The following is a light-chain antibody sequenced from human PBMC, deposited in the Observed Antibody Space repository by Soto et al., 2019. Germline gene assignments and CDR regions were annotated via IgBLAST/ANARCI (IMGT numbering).Light chain of an antibody. Sequence: QSVLTQPPSVSGAPGQRVTISCTGSSSNIGAGYDVHWYQQLPGTAPKLLIYGNSHRPSGFPVRFSGSKSGTSASLAITGLQAEDEADYYCQSYDSSLSGSVFGGGTKLTVL. CDR1: SSNIGAGYD. CDR3: QSYDSSLSGSV. V-gene: IGLV1-40*01. CDR2: GNS. J-gene: IGLJ3*02.